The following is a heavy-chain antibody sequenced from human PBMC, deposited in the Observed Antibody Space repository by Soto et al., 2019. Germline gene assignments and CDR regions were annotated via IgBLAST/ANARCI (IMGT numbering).Heavy chain of an antibody. CDR3: ARSSGGNFGIIIEGTNWFAP. CDR1: RDTFTSYY. J-gene: IGHJ5*02. Sequence: ASVNVSCKAPRDTFTSYYINWVRQAPGQGLEGMGVINPHGGSTAYAQKFKGRVTLTRDTSASTVYMEVSSLTSEDTAMYYCARSSGGNFGIIIEGTNWFAPWGQGTLVTVSS. CDR2: INPHGGST. D-gene: IGHD1-26*01. V-gene: IGHV1-46*01.